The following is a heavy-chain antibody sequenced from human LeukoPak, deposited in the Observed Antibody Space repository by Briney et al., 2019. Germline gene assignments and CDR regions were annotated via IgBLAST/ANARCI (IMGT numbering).Heavy chain of an antibody. CDR2: IYYSGST. V-gene: IGHV4-59*08. Sequence: SETLSLTCTVSGGSISSYYWSWIRQPPGKGLEWLGYIYYSGSTNYNPSLKSRVTISVDTSKNQSSLKLSSVTAADTAVYYCARHFHRPVTIFGVAPENYFDYWGQGTLVTVSS. CDR3: ARHFHRPVTIFGVAPENYFDY. CDR1: GGSISSYY. J-gene: IGHJ4*02. D-gene: IGHD3-3*01.